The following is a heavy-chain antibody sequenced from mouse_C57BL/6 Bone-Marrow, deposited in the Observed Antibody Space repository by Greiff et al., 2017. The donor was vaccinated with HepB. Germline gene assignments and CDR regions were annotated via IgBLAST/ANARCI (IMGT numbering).Heavy chain of an antibody. D-gene: IGHD1-1*01. J-gene: IGHJ1*03. V-gene: IGHV1-62-2*01. CDR1: GYTFTEYT. Sequence: VQVVESGAELVKPGASVKLSCKASGYTFTEYTIHWVKQRSGQGLEWIGWFYPGSGSIKYNEKFKDKATLTADKSSSTVYMELSRLTSEDSAVYFCARHEAKTTVVATNNWYFDVWGTGTTVTVSS. CDR3: ARHEAKTTVVATNNWYFDV. CDR2: FYPGSGSI.